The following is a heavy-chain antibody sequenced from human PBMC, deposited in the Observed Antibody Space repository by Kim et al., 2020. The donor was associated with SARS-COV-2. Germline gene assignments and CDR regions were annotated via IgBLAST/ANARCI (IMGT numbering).Heavy chain of an antibody. J-gene: IGHJ6*03. CDR2: IIPIFGST. Sequence: SVKVSCKASGDTFSSHIMSWVRQAPGQGLEWMGGIIPIFGSTIYAQRFQDRVTITADESTSTGYMELRSLRSEDTAVYYCARGVDYEILKRYRMDVWGK. CDR3: ARGVDYEILKRYRMDV. V-gene: IGHV1-69*13. CDR1: GDTFSSHI. D-gene: IGHD3-9*01.